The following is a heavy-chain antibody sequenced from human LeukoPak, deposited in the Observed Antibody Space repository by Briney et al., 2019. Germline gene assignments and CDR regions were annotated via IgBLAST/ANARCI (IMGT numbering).Heavy chain of an antibody. CDR3: ARGMKRAAPGY. D-gene: IGHD2-15*01. Sequence: SETLSLTCTVSGGSVSSGSYYWSWIRQPPGKGLEWIGYIYYSGSTNYNPSLKSRVTISVDTSKNQFSLELSSVTAADTAVYYCARGMKRAAPGYWGQGTLVTVSS. CDR1: GGSVSSGSYY. CDR2: IYYSGST. J-gene: IGHJ4*02. V-gene: IGHV4-61*01.